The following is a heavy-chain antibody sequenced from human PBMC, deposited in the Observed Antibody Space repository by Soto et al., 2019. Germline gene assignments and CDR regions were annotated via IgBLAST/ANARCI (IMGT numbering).Heavy chain of an antibody. J-gene: IGHJ3*02. CDR1: GYTFTSYD. V-gene: IGHV1-8*01. D-gene: IGHD3-10*01. Sequence: QVQLVQSGAEVKKPGASVKVSCKASGYTFTSYDINWVRQATGQGLEWMGWMNPNSGNTGYAQKFQGRVTMTRNTAISSACRELSSRRSEDAAVYYCARRINYYDAGADAFEIGGQGTMVTVSS. CDR3: ARRINYYDAGADAFEI. CDR2: MNPNSGNT.